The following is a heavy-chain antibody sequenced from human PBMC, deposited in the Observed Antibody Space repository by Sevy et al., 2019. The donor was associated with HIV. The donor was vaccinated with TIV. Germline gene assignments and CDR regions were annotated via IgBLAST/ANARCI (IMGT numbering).Heavy chain of an antibody. CDR3: AGPILTYNNGWSYYDY. V-gene: IGHV4-39*01. CDR2: INYSGIT. D-gene: IGHD6-19*01. J-gene: IGHJ4*02. CDR1: GASITSSGYY. Sequence: SETLSLTCTVCGASITSSGYYWGWIRQPPGKGLDWIASINYSGITFYNPSLKSRITISADTSKNQFSLDLNSVTAADTAIYYCAGPILTYNNGWSYYDYWGQGTVVTVSS.